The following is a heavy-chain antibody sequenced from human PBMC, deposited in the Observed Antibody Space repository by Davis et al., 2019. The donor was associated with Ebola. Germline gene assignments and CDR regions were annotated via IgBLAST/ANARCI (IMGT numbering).Heavy chain of an antibody. CDR2: IYLTGST. Sequence: PSETLSLTCAVSGGSMSRSGKSWSWLRQPPGKGLEWIGYIYLTGSTYYNPSLKSRVTMSVDTSKNQFSLRLSSATAADTAVYFCARRMAAAYYDNWGQGTLVTVSS. CDR3: ARRMAAAYYDN. V-gene: IGHV4-30-2*01. D-gene: IGHD6-13*01. J-gene: IGHJ4*02. CDR1: GGSMSRSGKS.